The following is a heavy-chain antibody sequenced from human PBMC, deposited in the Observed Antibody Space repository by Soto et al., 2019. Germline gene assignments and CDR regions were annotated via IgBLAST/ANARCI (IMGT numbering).Heavy chain of an antibody. CDR1: GGSISSGGYY. D-gene: IGHD5-18*01. J-gene: IGHJ3*02. CDR3: ARGRDRYSYGFRDAFDI. CDR2: IYYSGST. V-gene: IGHV4-31*03. Sequence: KSSETLSLTCTVSGGSISSGGYYWSWIRQHPGKGLEWIGYIYYSGSTYYNPSLKSRVTISVDTSKNQFSLKLSSVTAADTAVYYCARGRDRYSYGFRDAFDIWVQGTMVTVSS.